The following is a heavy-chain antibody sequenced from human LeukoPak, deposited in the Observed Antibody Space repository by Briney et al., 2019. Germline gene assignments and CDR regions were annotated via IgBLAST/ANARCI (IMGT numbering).Heavy chain of an antibody. CDR2: IYPSDSDT. CDR3: ARHALGGSYHQNDY. V-gene: IGHV5-51*01. Sequence: GESLKISCKASGYSFYSYWIAWVRQTPGKGLEWMGIIYPSDSDTTYSPSFQGLVTISADKSIRTAHLEWSRLKASDTAMYYCARHALGGSYHQNDYWGQGTLVTVSS. D-gene: IGHD3-16*01. CDR1: GYSFYSYW. J-gene: IGHJ4*02.